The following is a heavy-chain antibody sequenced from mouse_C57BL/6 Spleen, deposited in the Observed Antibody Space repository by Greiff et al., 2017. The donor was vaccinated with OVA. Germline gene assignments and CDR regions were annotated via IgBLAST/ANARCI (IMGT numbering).Heavy chain of an antibody. V-gene: IGHV1-54*01. D-gene: IGHD2-4*01. Sequence: VQLQQSGAELVRPGTSVKVSCKASGYAFTNYLIEWVKQRPGPGLEWIGVINPGSGGTNYNEKFKGKATLTADKSSSTAYMQLSSLTSEDSAVYFCARSGDYDEEVWFAYWGQGTLVTVSA. CDR3: ARSGDYDEEVWFAY. J-gene: IGHJ3*01. CDR1: GYAFTNYL. CDR2: INPGSGGT.